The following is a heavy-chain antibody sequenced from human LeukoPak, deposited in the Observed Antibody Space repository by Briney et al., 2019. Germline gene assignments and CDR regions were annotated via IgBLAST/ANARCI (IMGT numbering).Heavy chain of an antibody. V-gene: IGHV3-7*03. Sequence: PGGSLRLSCAASGFTFNTYTMNWVRQVPGQGLEWVANIKQDGSEKFYVASVKGRFTISRDNGKSSLYLQMNSLRAEDTALYYCATSYDMGWLIGYWGQGTLVTVSS. CDR3: ATSYDMGWLIGY. J-gene: IGHJ4*02. D-gene: IGHD3/OR15-3a*01. CDR1: GFTFNTYT. CDR2: IKQDGSEK.